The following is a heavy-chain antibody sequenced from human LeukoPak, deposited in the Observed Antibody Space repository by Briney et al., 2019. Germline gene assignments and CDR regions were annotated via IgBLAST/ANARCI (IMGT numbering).Heavy chain of an antibody. CDR1: GLTFSRDW. Sequence: GSLRLSCEASGLTFSRDWMGWVRQAPGKGLEWVSYISSSSSTIYYADSVKGRFTISRDNAKNSLYLQMNSLRAEDTAVYYCERQSSSWYYWGQGTLVTVSS. J-gene: IGHJ4*02. CDR2: ISSSSSTI. V-gene: IGHV3-48*01. D-gene: IGHD6-13*01. CDR3: ERQSSSWYY.